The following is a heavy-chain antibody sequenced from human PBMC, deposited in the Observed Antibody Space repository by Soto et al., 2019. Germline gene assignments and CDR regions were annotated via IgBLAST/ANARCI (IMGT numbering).Heavy chain of an antibody. CDR2: ISTYNGNT. CDR1: GYTFTSYG. V-gene: IGHV1-18*01. Sequence: QVQLVQSGAEVKKPGASVKVSCKASGYTFTSYGISWVRLAPGQGPEWMGRISTYNGNTNYVQKLQGRVTMTTDTSTNTAYMELRSLRYDDTAVYYCARDPGYSTTWHQAFDIWGQGTMVTVSS. J-gene: IGHJ3*02. CDR3: ARDPGYSTTWHQAFDI. D-gene: IGHD6-13*01.